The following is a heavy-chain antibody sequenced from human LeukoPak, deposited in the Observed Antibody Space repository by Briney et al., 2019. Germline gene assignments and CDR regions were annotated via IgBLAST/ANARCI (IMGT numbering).Heavy chain of an antibody. J-gene: IGHJ4*02. V-gene: IGHV3-23*01. CDR2: ISSSGGST. CDR1: GFTFSSYA. Sequence: PGGSLRVSYAASGFTFSSYAMNWVRQAPGKGLEWVSAISSSGGSTFYADSVKGRFTIYRDNSKNTLFLQMNSLRAGDTAVYYCAKVGAELGGNYFDYWGQGTLVTVSS. D-gene: IGHD3-16*01. CDR3: AKVGAELGGNYFDY.